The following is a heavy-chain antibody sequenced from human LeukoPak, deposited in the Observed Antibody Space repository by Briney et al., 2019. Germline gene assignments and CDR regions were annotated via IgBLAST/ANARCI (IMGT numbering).Heavy chain of an antibody. Sequence: PSETLSLTCTVSGGSISIGGYYWSWIRQHPGKGLEWIGYIYYSGSTYYNPSLKSRVTISVDTSKNQFSLKLSSVTAADTAVYYCARDDSSGFGAFDIWGQGTMVTVSS. CDR1: GGSISIGGYY. V-gene: IGHV4-31*03. J-gene: IGHJ3*02. D-gene: IGHD3-22*01. CDR3: ARDDSSGFGAFDI. CDR2: IYYSGST.